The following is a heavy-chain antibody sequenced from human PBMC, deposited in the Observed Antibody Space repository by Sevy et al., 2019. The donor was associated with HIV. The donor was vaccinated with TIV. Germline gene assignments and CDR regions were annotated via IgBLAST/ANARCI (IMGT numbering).Heavy chain of an antibody. D-gene: IGHD3-10*01. CDR3: ARQPYYYGSGSYYHYYYYGMDV. J-gene: IGHJ6*02. CDR2: IYYSGST. V-gene: IGHV4-39*01. CDR1: GGSISSSSYY. Sequence: SETLSLTCTVSGGSISSSSYYWGWIRQPPGKGLEWIGSIYYSGSTYYNPSLKSRVTISVDTSKNQFSLELSSVTAADTAVYYCARQPYYYGSGSYYHYYYYGMDVWGQGTTVTVSS.